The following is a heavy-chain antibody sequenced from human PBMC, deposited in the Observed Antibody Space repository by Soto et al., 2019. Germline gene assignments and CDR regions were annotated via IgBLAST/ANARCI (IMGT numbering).Heavy chain of an antibody. J-gene: IGHJ4*02. D-gene: IGHD5-12*01. Sequence: QLQLQESGPGLVKPSATLSLTCTVSGGSIRSSSYYLGWIRQPPGKGLEWIGSIYYSGRTYYNLSLKSRVTLSIDTSKHQFALKLSSVAAADRAVYYCAIHRERSYSGSDLTAPDYWGQGTLVTVSS. CDR1: GGSIRSSSYY. CDR2: IYYSGRT. CDR3: AIHRERSYSGSDLTAPDY. V-gene: IGHV4-39*01.